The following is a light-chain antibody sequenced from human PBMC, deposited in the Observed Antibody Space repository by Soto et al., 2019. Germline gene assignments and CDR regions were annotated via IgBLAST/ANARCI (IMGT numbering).Light chain of an antibody. V-gene: IGKV3-20*01. CDR3: QQYGSSPQT. CDR2: GAS. Sequence: EIVLTQSPGTLSLSPGERATLSCRASQSVSSSYLARYQQKPGQAPRLLIYGASSRATGIPDRFSGSGSGTDFTLTISRLEPQDFAVYYCQQYGSSPQTFGQGTKVEIK. CDR1: QSVSSSY. J-gene: IGKJ1*01.